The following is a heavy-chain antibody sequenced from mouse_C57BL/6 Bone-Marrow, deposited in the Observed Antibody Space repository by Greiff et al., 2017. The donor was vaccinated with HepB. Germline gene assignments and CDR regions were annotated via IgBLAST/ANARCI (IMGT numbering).Heavy chain of an antibody. CDR3: TPYFDV. J-gene: IGHJ1*03. CDR2: IDPENGDT. V-gene: IGHV14-4*01. Sequence: EVHLVESGAELVRPGASVKLSCTASGFNIKDDYMHWVKQRPEQGLEWIGWIDPENGDTEYASNFQGKATIIADTTSNTAYLQLSSLTSEDTAVYYCTPYFDVWGTGTTVTVSS. CDR1: GFNIKDDY.